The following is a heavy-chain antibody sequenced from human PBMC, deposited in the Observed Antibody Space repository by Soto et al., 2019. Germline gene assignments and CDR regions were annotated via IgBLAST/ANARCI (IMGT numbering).Heavy chain of an antibody. V-gene: IGHV3-7*01. D-gene: IGHD2-2*01. J-gene: IGHJ4*02. CDR3: ARMPYYLDY. CDR1: GFTFSDYW. CDR2: IKQDGSEK. Sequence: GGSLRLSCAASGFTFSDYWMSWVRQAPGKGLEWVAKIKQDGSEKYYVDSVKGRFTISRDDAKNSLFLQMNSLRAEDTAVYYCARMPYYLDYWGQGTLVTVSS.